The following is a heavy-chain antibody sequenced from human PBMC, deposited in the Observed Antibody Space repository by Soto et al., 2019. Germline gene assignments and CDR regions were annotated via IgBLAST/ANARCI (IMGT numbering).Heavy chain of an antibody. D-gene: IGHD3-10*01. CDR2: IIPIFGTA. Sequence: SVKVSCKASGGTLSSYAISWVRQAPGQGLEWMGGIIPIFGTANYAQKFQGRVTITADESTSTAYMELSSLRSEDTAVYYCATRMVRGVIITALKIYGMDVWGQGTTVTVSS. CDR1: GGTLSSYA. CDR3: ATRMVRGVIITALKIYGMDV. J-gene: IGHJ6*02. V-gene: IGHV1-69*13.